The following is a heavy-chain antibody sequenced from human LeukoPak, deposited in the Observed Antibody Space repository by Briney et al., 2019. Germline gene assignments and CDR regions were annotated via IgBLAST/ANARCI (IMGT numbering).Heavy chain of an antibody. Sequence: SETLSLTCAVSGYSISSGYYWGWIRQPPGKGLEWIGSIYHSGSTYYNPSLKSRVTISVDTSKNQFSLKPSSVTAADTAVYYCASLNCSGGSCYSYFQHWGQGTLVTVSS. CDR2: IYHSGST. J-gene: IGHJ1*01. CDR1: GYSISSGYY. V-gene: IGHV4-38-2*01. CDR3: ASLNCSGGSCYSYFQH. D-gene: IGHD2-15*01.